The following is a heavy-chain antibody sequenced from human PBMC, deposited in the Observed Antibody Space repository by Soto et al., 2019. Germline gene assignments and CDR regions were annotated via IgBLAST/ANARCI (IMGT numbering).Heavy chain of an antibody. CDR2: SSYDGRET. CDR3: ARASGWPILTPDN. J-gene: IGHJ4*02. D-gene: IGHD3-10*01. Sequence: VGSLRLSCAASDFDFSSYGIHWVRQAPGKGLEWVAASSYDGRETFYADSAKGRFTVSKEMSKNTAFLQMNALRHEDTAVYFCARASGWPILTPDNWGQGATVTVST. CDR1: DFDFSSYG. V-gene: IGHV3-30*03.